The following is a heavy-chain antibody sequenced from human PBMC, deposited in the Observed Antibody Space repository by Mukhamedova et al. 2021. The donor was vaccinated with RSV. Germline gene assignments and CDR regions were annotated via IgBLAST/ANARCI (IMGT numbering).Heavy chain of an antibody. CDR2: GNT. Sequence: GNTNYNPSLKSRVTITVDTSNNQFSLKLSSVTAADTAGYYCARQRGYWHFDLWGGGTLVPGSS. D-gene: IGHD3-10*01. V-gene: IGHV4-59*08. CDR3: ARQRGYWHFDL. J-gene: IGHJ2*01.